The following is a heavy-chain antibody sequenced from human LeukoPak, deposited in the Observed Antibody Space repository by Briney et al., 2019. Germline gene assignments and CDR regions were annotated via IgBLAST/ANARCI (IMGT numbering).Heavy chain of an antibody. D-gene: IGHD2/OR15-2a*01. CDR1: GFSFSSYS. V-gene: IGHV3-48*01. CDR3: ARDYVYAFDY. J-gene: IGHJ4*02. Sequence: GGSLRLSCAASGFSFSSYSINWVRQAPGKGLEWVSYISGDGNAKHYTDSVKGRFTISKDNAKNALYLQMNSLRAEDTAVYFCARDYVYAFDYWGQGTLVTVSS. CDR2: ISGDGNAK.